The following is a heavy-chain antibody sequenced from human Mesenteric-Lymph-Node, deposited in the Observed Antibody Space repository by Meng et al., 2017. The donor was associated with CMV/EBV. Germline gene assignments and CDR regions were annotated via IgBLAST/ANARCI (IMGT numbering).Heavy chain of an antibody. J-gene: IGHJ5*02. CDR1: GFTFSSYW. CDR2: INSDGSST. CDR3: AKDGGSYYGGFLEHDP. Sequence: LSLTCAASGFTFSSYWMHWVRQAPGKGLVWVSRINSDGSSTSYADSVKGRFTISRDNAKNTLYLQMNSLRAEDTAVYYCAKDGGSYYGGFLEHDPWGQGTLVTVSS. D-gene: IGHD1-26*01. V-gene: IGHV3-74*01.